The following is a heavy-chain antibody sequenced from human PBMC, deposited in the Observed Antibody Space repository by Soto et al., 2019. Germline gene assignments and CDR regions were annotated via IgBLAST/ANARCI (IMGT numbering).Heavy chain of an antibody. J-gene: IGHJ2*01. CDR3: ARNGAIRGSRHKNWYFDL. D-gene: IGHD2-21*01. CDR2: IYYIGNT. V-gene: IGHV4-39*01. CDR1: NGSISSRSSY. Sequence: SETLSLTCIVSNGSISSRSSYWGWIRQTPGKGLEWIGSIYYIGNTYYNPSLKSRVTISIDTSKTQFSLKMSSVTAADTAVYYCARNGAIRGSRHKNWYFDLWGRGTLVTVSS.